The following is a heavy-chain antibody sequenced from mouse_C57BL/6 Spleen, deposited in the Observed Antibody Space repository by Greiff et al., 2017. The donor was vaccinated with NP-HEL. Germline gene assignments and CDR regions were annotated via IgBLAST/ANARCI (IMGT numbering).Heavy chain of an antibody. CDR2: IYPGSGST. CDR3: ASPSDYDDYYAMDY. J-gene: IGHJ4*01. Sequence: QVQLKQPGAELVKPGASVKMSCKASGYTFTSYWITWVKQRPGQGLEWIGDIYPGSGSTNYNEKFKSKATLTVDTSSSTAYMQLSSLTSEDSAVYYCASPSDYDDYYAMDYWGQGTSVTVSS. V-gene: IGHV1-55*01. CDR1: GYTFTSYW. D-gene: IGHD2-4*01.